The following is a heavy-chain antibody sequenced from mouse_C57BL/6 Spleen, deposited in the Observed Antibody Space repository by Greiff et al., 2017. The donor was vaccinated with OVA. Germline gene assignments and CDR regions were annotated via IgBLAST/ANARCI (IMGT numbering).Heavy chain of an antibody. V-gene: IGHV1-50*01. CDR1: GYTFTSYW. Sequence: VQLQQPGAELVKPGASVKLSCKASGYTFTSYWMQWVKQRPGQGLVWIGEIDPYDSYTNYNQKFKTKATLTVDTSSSTAYMQLSSLTSEDSAGYYCERWPRGYFDDWGTGTTVTVSS. CDR3: ERWPRGYFDD. J-gene: IGHJ1*03. D-gene: IGHD3-3*01. CDR2: IDPYDSYT.